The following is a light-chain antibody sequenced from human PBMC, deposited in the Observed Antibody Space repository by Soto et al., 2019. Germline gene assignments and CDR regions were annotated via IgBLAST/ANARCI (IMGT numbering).Light chain of an antibody. J-gene: IGKJ4*01. CDR3: HQYDRSPPDT. V-gene: IGKV3-20*01. CDR1: QSISSSY. CDR2: ATS. Sequence: EVVLTQSPATLSLSPGERATLSCRASQSISSSYLAWYQQKPGQAPRLLIYATSTRATGIPDRFTGSGSVTDFTLTISRLEPEDSAVYFCHQYDRSPPDTFGGGTKVEIK.